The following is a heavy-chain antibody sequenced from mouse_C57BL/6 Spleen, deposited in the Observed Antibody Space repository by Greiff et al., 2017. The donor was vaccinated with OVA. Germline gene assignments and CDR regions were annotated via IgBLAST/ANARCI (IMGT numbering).Heavy chain of an antibody. D-gene: IGHD4-1*01. CDR1: GYTFTDYY. CDR3: ARGETGTFWFAY. V-gene: IGHV1-19*01. Sequence: EVQLQQSGPVLVKPGASVKMSCKASGYTFTDYYMNWVKQSHGKSLEWIGVINPYNGGTSYNQKFKGKATLTVDKSSSTAYMELNSLTSEDSAVYYCARGETGTFWFAYWGQGTLVTVSA. CDR2: INPYNGGT. J-gene: IGHJ3*01.